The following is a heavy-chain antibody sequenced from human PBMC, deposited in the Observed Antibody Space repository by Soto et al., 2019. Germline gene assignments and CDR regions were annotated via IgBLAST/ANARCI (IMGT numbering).Heavy chain of an antibody. V-gene: IGHV1-18*01. CDR3: ARVLALGSYYYYYYMDV. J-gene: IGHJ6*03. Sequence: QVQLVQSGAEVKKPGASVKVSCKASGYTFTSYGISWVRQAPGQGLEWMGWISAYNGNTNYAQKLQGRVTMTTDTATSTAYMELGSLGCDDTAVYYCARVLALGSYYYYYYMDVWGKGSTVTVSS. CDR1: GYTFTSYG. CDR2: ISAYNGNT. D-gene: IGHD3-3*02.